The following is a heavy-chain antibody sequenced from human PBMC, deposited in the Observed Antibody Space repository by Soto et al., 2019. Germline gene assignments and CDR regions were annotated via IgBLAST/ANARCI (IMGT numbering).Heavy chain of an antibody. D-gene: IGHD1-26*01. CDR1: GGTFSSYP. Sequence: QVQLVQSGAEVKKPGSSVKVSCGASGGTFSSYPINWVRQAPGQGLEWMGGIIPFFGTSNYAQKFHGRVTITADESTSTAYMELRSLRSEDTAVYYCARVGHITNYGMAVWGQGTTVTVSS. J-gene: IGHJ6*02. CDR2: IIPFFGTS. CDR3: ARVGHITNYGMAV. V-gene: IGHV1-69*01.